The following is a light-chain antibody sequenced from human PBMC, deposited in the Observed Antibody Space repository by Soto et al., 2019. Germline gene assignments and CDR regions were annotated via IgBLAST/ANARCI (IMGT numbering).Light chain of an antibody. CDR3: CSYAGSSTFFYV. CDR1: SSDFGSYNL. J-gene: IGLJ1*01. V-gene: IGLV2-23*03. Sequence: QSVLTQPASVSGSPGQSITISCTGTSSDFGSYNLVSWYQQHPGKAPKLMIYEGSKRPSGVSNRFSGSKSGNTASLTISGLQAEDEADYYCCSYAGSSTFFYVFGTGTKATVL. CDR2: EGS.